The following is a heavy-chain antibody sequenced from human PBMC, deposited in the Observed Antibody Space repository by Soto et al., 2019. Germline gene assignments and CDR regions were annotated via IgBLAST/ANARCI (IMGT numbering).Heavy chain of an antibody. CDR1: GFTFDDYA. CDR2: ISWNSGSI. D-gene: IGHD3-16*01. CDR3: AKDSSRSVWYMDV. J-gene: IGHJ6*03. V-gene: IGHV3-9*01. Sequence: EVQLVESGGGLVQPGRSLRLSCAASGFTFDDYAMHWVRQAPGKGLEWVSGISWNSGSIGYADSVKGRFTISRDNAKNSLYLQMNSLRAEDTALYYCAKDSSRSVWYMDVWGKGTTVTVSS.